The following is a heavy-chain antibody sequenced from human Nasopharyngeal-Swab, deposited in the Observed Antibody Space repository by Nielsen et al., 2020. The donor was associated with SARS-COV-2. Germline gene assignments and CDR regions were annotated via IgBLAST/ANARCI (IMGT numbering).Heavy chain of an antibody. CDR1: GFTFSKYA. V-gene: IGHV3-23*01. CDR3: ARGLRKDWLGANWFDP. J-gene: IGHJ5*02. CDR2: ISASDDDR. Sequence: GGSLRLSCEGSGFTFSKYAMSWVRQAPGKGLEWVAVISASDDDRDYADSVKGRFIISRDNSNLYLQMNSLRLEDTAVYYCARGLRKDWLGANWFDPWGQGTLVTVSS. D-gene: IGHD1-26*01.